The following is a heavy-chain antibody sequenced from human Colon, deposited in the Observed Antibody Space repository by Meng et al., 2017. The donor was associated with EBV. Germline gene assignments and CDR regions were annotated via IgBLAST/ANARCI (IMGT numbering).Heavy chain of an antibody. CDR1: GFTFSTYW. J-gene: IGHJ4*02. V-gene: IGHV3-74*01. Sequence: VRVVESGGALVQPGGSLRLSCAASGFTFSTYWMHWVRQAPGKGLVWISRINENGRTTTYADSVRGRFTISRDNTKNTLYLQMNSLRADDTAVYFCSRDLAGPYDDWGQGTLVTVFS. CDR2: INENGRTT. CDR3: SRDLAGPYDD. D-gene: IGHD1-14*01.